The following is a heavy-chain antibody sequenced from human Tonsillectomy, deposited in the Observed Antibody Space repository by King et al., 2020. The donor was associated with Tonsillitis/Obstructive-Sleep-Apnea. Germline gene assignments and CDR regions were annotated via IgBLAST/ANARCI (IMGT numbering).Heavy chain of an antibody. V-gene: IGHV4-34*01. CDR2: INHSGST. J-gene: IGHJ4*02. CDR3: ARAVSSGSGLDY. Sequence: VQLQQWGAGLLKPSETLSLTCAVYGGSFSGYYWSWIRQPPGKGLEWIGEINHSGSTNYNPSLKSRVTISVDTSKNQFSLKLSSVTAADTAVYYCARAVSSGSGLDYWGQGNLGTVSS. D-gene: IGHD3-3*01. CDR1: GGSFSGYY.